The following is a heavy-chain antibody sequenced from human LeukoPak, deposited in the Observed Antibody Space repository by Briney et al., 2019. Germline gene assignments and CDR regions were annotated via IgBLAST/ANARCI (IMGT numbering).Heavy chain of an antibody. CDR3: ARDRH. V-gene: IGHV3-48*01. CDR1: GFTFSSYS. Sequence: PGGSLRLSCAASGFTFSSYSMNWVRQAPGKGLEWVSYISSSSGTIYYADSVKGRFTISRDNAKNSLYLQMNSLRAEDTAVYYCARDRHWGQGTLVTVSS. J-gene: IGHJ4*02. CDR2: ISSSSGTI.